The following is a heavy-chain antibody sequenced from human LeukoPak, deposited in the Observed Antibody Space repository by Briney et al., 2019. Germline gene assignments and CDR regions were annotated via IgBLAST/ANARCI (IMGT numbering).Heavy chain of an antibody. CDR2: ITPNSGNT. CDR3: ARWAQPYHYYYMDV. CDR1: GYTFTSYD. Sequence: RASVKVSCKASGYTFTSYDINWVRQATGQGLEWMGWITPNSGNTGYAQKFQGRVTMTRNTSIRTAYMELSSLRSDDTAVYYCARWAQPYHYYYMDVWGKGTTVTISS. J-gene: IGHJ6*03. V-gene: IGHV1-8*01.